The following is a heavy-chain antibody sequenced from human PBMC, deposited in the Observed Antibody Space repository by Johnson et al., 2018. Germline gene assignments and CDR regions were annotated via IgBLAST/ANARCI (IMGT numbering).Heavy chain of an antibody. J-gene: IGHJ6*04. D-gene: IGHD1-1*01. Sequence: QVQLVESGGGVVQPGGSLRLSCAASGFTFNTYGMHWVRQAPGKGLEWVAAISYHGTYTYFADSVKGRLTITRDNSTNTLHLQMNSLRAEDTAVYFCAKEWRQLTNDYYARDVWGKGTTVTVSS. CDR2: ISYHGTYT. CDR1: GFTFNTYG. V-gene: IGHV3-30*18. CDR3: AKEWRQLTNDYYARDV.